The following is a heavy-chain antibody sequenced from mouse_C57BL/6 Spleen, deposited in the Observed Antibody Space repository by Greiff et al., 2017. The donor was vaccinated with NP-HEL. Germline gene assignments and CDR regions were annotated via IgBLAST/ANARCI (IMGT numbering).Heavy chain of an antibody. CDR1: GFTFSSYA. J-gene: IGHJ3*01. V-gene: IGHV5-4*01. CDR3: ARDTTVVPFDY. Sequence: EVQLVESGGGLVKPGGSLKLSCAASGFTFSSYAMSWVRQTPEKRLEWVATISDGGSYTYYPDNVKGRFTISRDNAKNNLYLQMSHLKSEDTAMYYCARDTTVVPFDYWGQGTLVTVSA. CDR2: ISDGGSYT. D-gene: IGHD1-1*01.